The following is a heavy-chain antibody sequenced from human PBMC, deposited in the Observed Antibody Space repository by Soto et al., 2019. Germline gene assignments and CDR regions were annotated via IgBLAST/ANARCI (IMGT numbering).Heavy chain of an antibody. CDR3: AKTPIPAATGLLFDY. CDR1: GFTFSSYG. CDR2: ISYDGSNK. Sequence: GGSLRLSCAASGFTFSSYGMHWVRQAPGKGLEWVAVISYDGSNKYYADSVKGRFTISRDNSKNTLYLQMNSLRAEDTAVYYCAKTPIPAATGLLFDYWGQGTLVTVSS. V-gene: IGHV3-30*18. D-gene: IGHD2-2*01. J-gene: IGHJ4*02.